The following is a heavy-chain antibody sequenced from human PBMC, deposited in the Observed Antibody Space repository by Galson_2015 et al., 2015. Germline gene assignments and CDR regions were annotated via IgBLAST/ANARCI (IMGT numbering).Heavy chain of an antibody. D-gene: IGHD6-19*01. J-gene: IGHJ3*02. V-gene: IGHV4-4*02. CDR2: IYHSGST. CDR3: ARDRRIAGAGSGGAFDI. Sequence: TLSLTCAVSGGSISSSNWWSWVRQPPGKGLEWIGEIYHSGSTNYNPSLKSRVTISVDKSKNQFSLKLSSVTAADTAVYYCARDRRIAGAGSGGAFDIWGQGTMVTVSS. CDR1: GGSISSSNW.